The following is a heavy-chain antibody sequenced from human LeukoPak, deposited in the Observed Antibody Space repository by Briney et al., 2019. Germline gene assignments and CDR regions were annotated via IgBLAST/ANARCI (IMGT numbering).Heavy chain of an antibody. CDR3: ARQTGYYYDSSGIRYDAFDI. J-gene: IGHJ3*02. CDR1: GYSFTSYW. V-gene: IGHV5-51*01. D-gene: IGHD3-22*01. CDR2: IYPGDPDT. Sequence: GESLKISCKGSGYSFTSYWIGWVRQMPGKGLEWMGIIYPGDPDTRYSPSFQGQVTISADKSISTAYLQWSSLKASDTAMYYCARQTGYYYDSSGIRYDAFDIWGQGTMVTVSS.